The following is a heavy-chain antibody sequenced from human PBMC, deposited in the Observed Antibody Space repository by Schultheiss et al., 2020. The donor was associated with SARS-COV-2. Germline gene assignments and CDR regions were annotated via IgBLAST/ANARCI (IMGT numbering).Heavy chain of an antibody. Sequence: SQTLSLTCTVSGGSISSGGYYWSWIRQPPGKGLEWIGYVYYSGSTNYNPSLKSRVTISVDTSKNQFSLMLRSVTAADTAVYYCARDYPNYYYGMDVWGQGTTVTVSS. CDR3: ARDYPNYYYGMDV. CDR2: VYYSGST. CDR1: GGSISSGGYY. V-gene: IGHV4-61*08. J-gene: IGHJ6*02.